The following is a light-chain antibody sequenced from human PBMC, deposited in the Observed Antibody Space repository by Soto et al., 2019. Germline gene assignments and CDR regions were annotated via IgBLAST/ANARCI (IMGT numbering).Light chain of an antibody. CDR1: SSNIGSKT. CDR3: SAWDASLNGYV. J-gene: IGLJ1*01. Sequence: QSVLTQRPSASWTPGQRVTISCSGSSSNIGSKTVNWYQQLPGTAPKLLIYSNYQRPSGVPDRFSGSKSDTSASLAISGLQSEDEADYCCSAWDASLNGYVFGTGTKVTVL. V-gene: IGLV1-44*01. CDR2: SNY.